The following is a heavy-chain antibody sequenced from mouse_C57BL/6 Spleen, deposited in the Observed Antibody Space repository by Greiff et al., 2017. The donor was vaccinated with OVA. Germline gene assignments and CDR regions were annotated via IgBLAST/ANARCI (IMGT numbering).Heavy chain of an antibody. D-gene: IGHD4-1*01. CDR1: GSNIKDYY. Sequence: VQLQQSGAELVKPGASVKLSCTASGSNIKDYYLHWVKQRPEQGLEWIGRLDPEDGETKYAPKFQGKATITADPSSNTAYLPLRSLTSEDTAVYYCARSGTGTHLDYWGQGSTLTVAS. CDR2: LDPEDGET. CDR3: ARSGTGTHLDY. V-gene: IGHV14-2*01. J-gene: IGHJ2*01.